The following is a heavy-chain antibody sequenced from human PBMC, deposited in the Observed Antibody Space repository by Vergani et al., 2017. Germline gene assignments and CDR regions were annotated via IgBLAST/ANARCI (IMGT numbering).Heavy chain of an antibody. Sequence: QVQLVQSGAEVQKPGASVKVSCKASGYTFTSYGISWVRQAPGQGLEWMGWISAYNGNTNYAQKLQGRVTMTTETSTRTDDMELRSLRSDDTAVYYGARYFDRPRGYSGYELSHWGQGTLVTVSS. CDR2: ISAYNGNT. D-gene: IGHD5-12*01. CDR1: GYTFTSYG. J-gene: IGHJ4*02. CDR3: ARYFDRPRGYSGYELSH. V-gene: IGHV1-18*01.